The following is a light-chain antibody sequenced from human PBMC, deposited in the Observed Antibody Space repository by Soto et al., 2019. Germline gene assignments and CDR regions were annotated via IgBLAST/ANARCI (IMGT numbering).Light chain of an antibody. J-gene: IGLJ3*02. CDR3: QSYDSGMIGHGV. CDR1: SSNLGAGYD. V-gene: IGLV1-40*01. Sequence: QSVLTQPPSMSGAPGQRVTMSCTGRSSNLGAGYDVHWYQRLPGAAPKLLIYDNTHRPSGVPNRFSGSKSGTSASLAITGQQAEDEADYYCQSYDSGMIGHGVFGGGTKLTDL. CDR2: DNT.